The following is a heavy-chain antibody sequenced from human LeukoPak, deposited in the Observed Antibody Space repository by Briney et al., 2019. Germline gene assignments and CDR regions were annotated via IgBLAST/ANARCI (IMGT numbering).Heavy chain of an antibody. Sequence: PGGSLRLSCAASGFTFSSYAMSWVRQAPGKGLEWVSYISSSGSTIYYADSVKGRFTISRDNAKNSLYLQMNSLRAEDTAVYYCARGYCSSTSCYAYYYYGMDVWGQGTTVTVSS. CDR3: ARGYCSSTSCYAYYYYGMDV. CDR1: GFTFSSYA. V-gene: IGHV3-48*04. CDR2: ISSSGSTI. D-gene: IGHD2-2*01. J-gene: IGHJ6*02.